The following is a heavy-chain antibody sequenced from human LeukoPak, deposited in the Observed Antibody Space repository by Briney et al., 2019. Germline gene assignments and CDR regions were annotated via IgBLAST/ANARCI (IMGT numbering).Heavy chain of an antibody. CDR3: ARPRGYCSSTSCYTPFDY. D-gene: IGHD2-2*01. Sequence: VASVKVSCKASGCTFSSYAISWVGQAPGQGLAWTGGIIPIFGTANYAQKFQGRVTITTDESTSTPYMELSSLRSEDTVVYCCARPRGYCSSTSCYTPFDYWGQGTLVTVSS. CDR2: IIPIFGTA. CDR1: GCTFSSYA. V-gene: IGHV1-69*05. J-gene: IGHJ4*02.